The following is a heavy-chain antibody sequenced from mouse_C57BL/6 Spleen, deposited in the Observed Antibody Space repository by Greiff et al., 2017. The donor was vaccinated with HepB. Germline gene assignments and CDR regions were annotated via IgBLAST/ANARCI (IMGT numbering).Heavy chain of an antibody. V-gene: IGHV1-76*01. CDR3: ARENYYSNAGYFDY. Sequence: VQLQQSGAELVRPGASVKLSCKASGYTFTDYYINWVKQRPGQGLEWIARIYPGSGNTYYNEKFKGKATLTAEKSSSTAYMQLSSLTSEDSAVYFCARENYYSNAGYFDYWGQGTTLTVSS. J-gene: IGHJ2*01. D-gene: IGHD2-5*01. CDR2: IYPGSGNT. CDR1: GYTFTDYY.